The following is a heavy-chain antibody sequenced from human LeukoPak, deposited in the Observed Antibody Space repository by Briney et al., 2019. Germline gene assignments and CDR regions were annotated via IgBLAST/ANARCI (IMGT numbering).Heavy chain of an antibody. V-gene: IGHV4-59*01. CDR3: ARDGWPYYYYMDV. CDR2: IYYSGST. Sequence: SETLSLTCTVSGGSISSYCWSWIRQPPGKGLEWIGYIYYSGSTNYNPSLKSRVTISVDTSKNQFSLKLSSVTAADTAVYYCARDGWPYYYYMDVWGKGTTVTVSS. J-gene: IGHJ6*03. CDR1: GGSISSYC. D-gene: IGHD2-15*01.